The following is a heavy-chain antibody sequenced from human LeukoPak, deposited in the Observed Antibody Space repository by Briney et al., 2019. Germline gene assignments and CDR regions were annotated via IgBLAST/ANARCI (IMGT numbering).Heavy chain of an antibody. J-gene: IGHJ3*02. D-gene: IGHD1-26*01. CDR3: ARLWGGIVAADDAFGI. V-gene: IGHV5-51*01. CDR1: GYNFAQYR. CDR2: THPGDSDT. Sequence: GESLKISCKGSGYNFAQYRIGWVRQMPGKGLEWMGITHPGDSDTIYSPSFQGQATMSADKSISTAYLQWSSLKASDTAMYYCARLWGGIVAADDAFGIWGQGTMVTVSS.